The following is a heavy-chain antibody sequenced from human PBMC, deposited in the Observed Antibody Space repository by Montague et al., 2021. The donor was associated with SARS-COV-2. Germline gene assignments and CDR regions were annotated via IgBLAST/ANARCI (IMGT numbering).Heavy chain of an antibody. D-gene: IGHD3-22*01. V-gene: IGHV2-5*02. CDR3: AHRRYESNGDAFDF. J-gene: IGHJ3*01. CDR2: IYWDYDT. CDR1: GFSLVTSGEA. Sequence: VKPTQTLTLTCTFSGFSLVTSGEAVGWFRQPPGKAPEWLGLIYWDYDTRYSPSLKRRITITKDISKNEVVLTLTNMDPVDTATYYCAHRRYESNGDAFDFWGQGTVVIVSA.